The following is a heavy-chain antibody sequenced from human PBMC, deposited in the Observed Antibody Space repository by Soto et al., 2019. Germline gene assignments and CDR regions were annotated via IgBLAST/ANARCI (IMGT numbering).Heavy chain of an antibody. J-gene: IGHJ4*02. CDR3: AHRPYGEYPIDD. V-gene: IGHV2-5*02. CDR2: IYWDDDK. CDR1: GFSLNTSGVG. D-gene: IGHD4-17*01. Sequence: QITLKESGPTLVKPTQTLTLTCTFSGFSLNTSGVGVGWIRQPPGKALEWLALIYWDDDKRYSPSLKSRLTNTKDTSKNQVLLTMTNMDPEDTGTYSCAHRPYGEYPIDDWGQGTLVTVSS.